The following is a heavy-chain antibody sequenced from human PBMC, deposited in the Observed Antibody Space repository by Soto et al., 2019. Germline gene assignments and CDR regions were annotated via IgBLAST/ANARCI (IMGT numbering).Heavy chain of an antibody. Sequence: QITLKESGPTLVKPTQTLTLTCTFSGFSLSTSTMGVGWIRQPPGKALEWLALIYWDDDRRYSPSLKSRRTINKDTSRNQVVLKMTNMDPVDTAKYYCSHMTSISGYFDLWGRGTLVTGSS. J-gene: IGHJ2*01. V-gene: IGHV2-5*02. D-gene: IGHD3-10*01. CDR3: SHMTSISGYFDL. CDR2: IYWDDDR. CDR1: GFSLSTSTMG.